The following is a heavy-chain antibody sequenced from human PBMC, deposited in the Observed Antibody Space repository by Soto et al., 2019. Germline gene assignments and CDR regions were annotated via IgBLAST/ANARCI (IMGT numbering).Heavy chain of an antibody. CDR1: GGSISSSSYY. D-gene: IGHD7-27*01. V-gene: IGHV4-39*01. CDR3: ASLTVTLGKDDAFDI. CDR2: IYYSGST. J-gene: IGHJ3*02. Sequence: SETLSLTCTVSGGSISSSSYYWGWIRQPPGKGLEWIGSIYYSGSTYYNPSLKSRVTISVDTSKNQFSLKLSSVTAADTAVYYCASLTVTLGKDDAFDIWGQGTMVTVSS.